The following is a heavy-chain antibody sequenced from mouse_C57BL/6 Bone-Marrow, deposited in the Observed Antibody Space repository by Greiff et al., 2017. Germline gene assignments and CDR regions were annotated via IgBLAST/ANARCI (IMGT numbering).Heavy chain of an antibody. Sequence: QVQLQQPGTELVKPGASVKLSCKASGYTFTSYWMHWVKQRPGQGLEWIGNINPSNGGTNYNEKFKSKATLTVDKSSSTAYMQLSSLTSEDSAVYYCASHYGSSYEDDYYAMDYWGQGTSVTVSS. J-gene: IGHJ4*01. CDR2: INPSNGGT. D-gene: IGHD1-1*01. CDR3: ASHYGSSYEDDYYAMDY. CDR1: GYTFTSYW. V-gene: IGHV1-53*01.